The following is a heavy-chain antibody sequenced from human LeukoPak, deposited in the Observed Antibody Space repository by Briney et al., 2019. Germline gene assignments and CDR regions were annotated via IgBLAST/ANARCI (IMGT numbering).Heavy chain of an antibody. Sequence: ASVKVSCKASGYTFTGYYMHWVRQAPGQGLEWMGWVNPNSGGTNFAQKFQGRVTMTRDTSISTAYMELSRLRSDDTAVYYCARDPLPGYSSGWFPYDYWGQGTLVTVSS. D-gene: IGHD6-19*01. CDR1: GYTFTGYY. CDR2: VNPNSGGT. V-gene: IGHV1-2*02. J-gene: IGHJ4*02. CDR3: ARDPLPGYSSGWFPYDY.